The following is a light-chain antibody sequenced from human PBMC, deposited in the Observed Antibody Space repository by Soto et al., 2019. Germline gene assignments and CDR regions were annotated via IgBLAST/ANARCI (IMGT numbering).Light chain of an antibody. V-gene: IGKV3-11*01. CDR3: QPRSTWLT. CDR1: QSVSSY. CDR2: DAS. J-gene: IGKJ4*01. Sequence: EIVLTQSPATLSLSPGERATLSCRASQSVSSYLAWYQQKPGQAPRLLIYDASNRATCIPARFSGSGSGTDFTLTISSLEPEDFAFYYWQPRSTWLTFGGGTKVEIK.